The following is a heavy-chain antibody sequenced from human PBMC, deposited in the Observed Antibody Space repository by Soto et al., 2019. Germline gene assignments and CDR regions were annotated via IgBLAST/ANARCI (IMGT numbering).Heavy chain of an antibody. Sequence: QVQLVESGGGVVQPGRSLRLSCAASGFTFSSYGMHWVRQAPGKGLEWVAVIWYDGSNKYYADSVKGRFTISRDNSKNTLYLQMNSLRAGDTAVYYCARDRHYYDSSGYYYSAFDIWGQGTMVTVSS. CDR1: GFTFSSYG. D-gene: IGHD3-22*01. J-gene: IGHJ3*02. V-gene: IGHV3-33*01. CDR3: ARDRHYYDSSGYYYSAFDI. CDR2: IWYDGSNK.